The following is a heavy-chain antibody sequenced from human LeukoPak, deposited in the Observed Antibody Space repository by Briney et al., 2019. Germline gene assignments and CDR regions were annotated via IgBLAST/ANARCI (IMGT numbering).Heavy chain of an antibody. CDR2: ISSSSSYI. J-gene: IGHJ4*02. V-gene: IGHV3-21*01. CDR1: GFTFSVYS. CDR3: ASPLYSSNYGDFGY. Sequence: GGSLRLSCAASGFTFSVYSMNWLRQAPGKGLEWVSSISSSSSYIYYADSVKGRFTISRDNAKNSLYLQMNSLRAEDTAVYYYASPLYSSNYGDFGYWGQGTLVTVSS. D-gene: IGHD4-17*01.